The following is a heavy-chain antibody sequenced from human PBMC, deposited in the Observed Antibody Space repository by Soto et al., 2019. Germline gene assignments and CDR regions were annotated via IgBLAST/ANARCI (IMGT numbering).Heavy chain of an antibody. Sequence: QVQLVQSGAEVKKPGASVKVSCKASGYTFTSYGISWVRQAPGQGLEWMGWISAYNGNTNYAQKLQGRVTMLTYTPAGTAALELRSLRSEDTAVDYCASMYEFWSGTARAENLGQDTLVTVSS. V-gene: IGHV1-18*01. CDR3: ASMYEFWSGTARAEN. CDR1: GYTFTSYG. CDR2: ISAYNGNT. J-gene: IGHJ1*01. D-gene: IGHD3-3*01.